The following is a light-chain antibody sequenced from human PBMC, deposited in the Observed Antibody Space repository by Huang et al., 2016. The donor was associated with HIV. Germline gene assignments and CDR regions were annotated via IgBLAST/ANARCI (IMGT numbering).Light chain of an antibody. J-gene: IGKJ1*01. Sequence: EIVMTQSPATLSVSPGERATLSCRASQSVSSNLAWYQQKPGHAPRLLIYVASTRATGIPARFSGSGSGTEFTLTISSLQSEDFAFYYCQQYNNWPPWTFGQGTKVEIK. CDR3: QQYNNWPPWT. V-gene: IGKV3-15*01. CDR1: QSVSSN. CDR2: VAS.